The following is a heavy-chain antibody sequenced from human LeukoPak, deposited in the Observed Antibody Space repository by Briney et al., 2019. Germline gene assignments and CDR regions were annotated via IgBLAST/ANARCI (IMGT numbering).Heavy chain of an antibody. Sequence: SETLSLTCTVSGGSISSYYWSWIRQPPGKGLEWIGYIYYSGSTNNNPSLKSRVTISVDTSKNQFSLNLTSVTTADTAVYYCASRDYDFWSGYYSEQLRIDYWGRGTLVTVSS. CDR3: ASRDYDFWSGYYSEQLRIDY. CDR2: IYYSGST. J-gene: IGHJ4*02. V-gene: IGHV4-59*01. CDR1: GGSISSYY. D-gene: IGHD3-3*01.